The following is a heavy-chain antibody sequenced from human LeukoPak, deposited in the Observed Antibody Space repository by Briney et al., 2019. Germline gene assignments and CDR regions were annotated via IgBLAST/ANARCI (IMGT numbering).Heavy chain of an antibody. CDR3: ARHGSGSQKDYYYGMDV. J-gene: IGHJ6*02. CDR1: GFTFSDHY. Sequence: GGSLRPSCAASGFTFSDHYMSWIRQAPGKGLEWVSYISSSGSTIYYADSVKGRFTISRDNAKNSLYLQMNSLRAEDTAVYYCARHGSGSQKDYYYGMDVWGQGTTVTVSS. D-gene: IGHD3-10*01. CDR2: ISSSGSTI. V-gene: IGHV3-11*01.